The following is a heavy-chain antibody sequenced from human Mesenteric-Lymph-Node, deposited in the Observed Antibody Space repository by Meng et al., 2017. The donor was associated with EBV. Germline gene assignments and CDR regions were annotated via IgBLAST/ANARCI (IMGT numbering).Heavy chain of an antibody. D-gene: IGHD2-15*01. CDR1: GGSISSGDYY. Sequence: VRPQGSGPGLVKPSQPLSLTCTVSGGSISSGDYYWSWIRQPPGKGLEWIGYIYYSGSTHYNPSLKSRVTISVDTSKNQFSLKVSSVTAADTAVYYCARQATGYCSGGSCYSGSIFDYWGQGTLVTVSS. CDR2: IYYSGST. J-gene: IGHJ4*02. CDR3: ARQATGYCSGGSCYSGSIFDY. V-gene: IGHV4-30-4*01.